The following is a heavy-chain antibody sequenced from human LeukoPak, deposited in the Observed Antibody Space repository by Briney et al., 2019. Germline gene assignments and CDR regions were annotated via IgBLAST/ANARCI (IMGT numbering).Heavy chain of an antibody. J-gene: IGHJ6*03. CDR2: INPNSGGT. CDR3: ARDRQLGNVDGLHYYYYYMDV. D-gene: IGHD6-13*01. CDR1: GYTVTGYY. Sequence: GASVKVSCKASGYTVTGYYMHWVRQAPGQGLEWMGWINPNSGGTNYAQKFQGRVTMTRDTSISTAYMELSRLRSDDTAVYYCARDRQLGNVDGLHYYYYYMDVWGKGTTVTVSS. V-gene: IGHV1-2*02.